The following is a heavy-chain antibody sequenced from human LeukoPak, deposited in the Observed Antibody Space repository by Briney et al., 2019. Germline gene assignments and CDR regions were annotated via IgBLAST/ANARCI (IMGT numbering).Heavy chain of an antibody. D-gene: IGHD2-2*01. J-gene: IGHJ4*01. Sequence: PGGSLRLSCAASGFTLSSYTMNWVRQAPGKGLEWVSSISSSSSYIYYADSLKGRFTISRDNARNSLYLQINSLRAEDTAVYYCGRGGVPASQDYWGHGTLVTVSS. CDR3: GRGGVPASQDY. CDR1: GFTLSSYT. CDR2: ISSSSSYI. V-gene: IGHV3-21*01.